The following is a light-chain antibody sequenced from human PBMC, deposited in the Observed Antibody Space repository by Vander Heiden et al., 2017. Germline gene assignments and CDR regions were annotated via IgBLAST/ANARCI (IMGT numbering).Light chain of an antibody. V-gene: IGKV1-39*01. CDR3: QQRDNTLWT. J-gene: IGKJ1*01. CDR1: QSISNY. CDR2: AAS. Sequence: DIQMTQSPSSLSASVGDRVTITCRASQSISNYLNWYQQKPGKAPKLLIYAASSLQSGVPSRFSGSGSGTDFTLTISRLQPEDFATYYCQQRDNTLWTFGQGTKVEIK.